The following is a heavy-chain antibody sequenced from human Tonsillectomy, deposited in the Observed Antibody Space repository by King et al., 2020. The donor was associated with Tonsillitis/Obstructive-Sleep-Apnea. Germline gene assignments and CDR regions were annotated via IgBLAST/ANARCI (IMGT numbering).Heavy chain of an antibody. CDR1: GYIFTNYY. CDR2: INASGGST. Sequence: QLVQSGAEVKKPGASVKVSCKASGYIFTNYYIHWVRQAPGQGLEWMGIINASGGSTSYAQKFQGRVIMTSDTSTRTVYMELSSLRSGDTAVYYCARDLGAGGFDYWGQGTLVTVSS. V-gene: IGHV1-46*01. J-gene: IGHJ4*02. CDR3: ARDLGAGGFDY. D-gene: IGHD3-16*01.